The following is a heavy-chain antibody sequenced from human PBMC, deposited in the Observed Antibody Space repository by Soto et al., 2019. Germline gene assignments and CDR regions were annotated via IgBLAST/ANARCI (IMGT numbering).Heavy chain of an antibody. CDR1: GFTFSSYG. D-gene: IGHD3-10*01. CDR2: ISYDGSNK. J-gene: IGHJ6*02. Sequence: QVQLVESGGGVVQPGRSLRLSCAASGFTFSSYGMHWVRQAPGKGLEWVAVISYDGSNKYYADSVKGRFTISRDNSKNTLYLQMNSLRAEDTAVYYCAKDLGSGSSHYSGMDVWGQGTTVTVSS. CDR3: AKDLGSGSSHYSGMDV. V-gene: IGHV3-30*18.